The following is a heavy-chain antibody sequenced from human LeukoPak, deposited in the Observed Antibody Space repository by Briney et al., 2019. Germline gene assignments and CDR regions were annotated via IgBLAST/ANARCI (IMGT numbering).Heavy chain of an antibody. CDR3: ARGGGEWELLYTFDY. CDR1: GFTFSSYA. CDR2: ISSNGGST. Sequence: GGSLRLSCAASGFTFSSYAMHWVRQAPGKGLEYVSAISSNGGSTYYANSVKGRFTISRDNSKNTLYLQMGSLRAEDMAVYYCARGGGEWELLYTFDYWGHGTLVTVSS. V-gene: IGHV3-64*01. J-gene: IGHJ4*01. D-gene: IGHD1-26*01.